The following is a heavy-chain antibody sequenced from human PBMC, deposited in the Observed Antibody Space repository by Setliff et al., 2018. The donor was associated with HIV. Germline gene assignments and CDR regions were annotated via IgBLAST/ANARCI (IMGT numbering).Heavy chain of an antibody. CDR1: GGSISSYY. J-gene: IGHJ6*03. CDR3: ARGRKRDGYNFYYYYMDV. D-gene: IGHD5-12*01. CDR2: IYYSGST. Sequence: PSETLSLTCTVSGGSISSYYWSWIRQPPGKGLEWIGYIYYSGSTNYNPSLKSRVTISVDTSKNQFSLKLSSVTAADTAVYYCARGRKRDGYNFYYYYMDVWDKGTTVTGLL. V-gene: IGHV4-59*12.